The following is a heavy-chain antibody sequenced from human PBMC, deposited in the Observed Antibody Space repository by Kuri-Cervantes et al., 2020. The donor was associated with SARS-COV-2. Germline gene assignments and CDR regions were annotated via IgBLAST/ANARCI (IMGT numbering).Heavy chain of an antibody. D-gene: IGHD2-21*01. J-gene: IGHJ3*02. CDR2: IYHSGST. CDR3: ARIVGNDAFDI. V-gene: IGHV4-38-2*01. CDR1: GYSISSGYY. Sequence: SQTLSLTCAVSGYSISSGYYCGWIRQPPGKGLEWIGSIYHSGSTYYNPSLKSRVTISVDTSKNQFSLKLSSVTAADTAVYYCARIVGNDAFDIWGQGTMVTVSS.